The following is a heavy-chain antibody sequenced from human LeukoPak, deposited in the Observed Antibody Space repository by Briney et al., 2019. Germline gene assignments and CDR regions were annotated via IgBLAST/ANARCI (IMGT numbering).Heavy chain of an antibody. CDR1: GGSISSGDYY. CDR3: ARENYDFWSGYPYNWFDP. CDR2: IYYSGST. V-gene: IGHV4-30-4*08. D-gene: IGHD3-3*01. J-gene: IGHJ5*02. Sequence: PSETLSLTCTVSGGSISSGDYYLSWIRQPPGKGLEWIGYIYYSGSTYYNPSLKSRVTISVDTSKNQFSLKLSSVTAADTAVYCCARENYDFWSGYPYNWFDPWGQGTLVTVSS.